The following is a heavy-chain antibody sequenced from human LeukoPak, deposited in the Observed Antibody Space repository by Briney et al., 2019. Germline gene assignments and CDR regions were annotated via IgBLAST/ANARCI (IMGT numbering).Heavy chain of an antibody. D-gene: IGHD3-9*01. Sequence: SETLSLTCTVSGGSISGYSWSWIRQPAGERLEWVGHIYSSGTTTYNPSLKSRVTMSGDASKNQFSLRLTSVTAADTAVYYCARDQYYDILGYWGQGTLVT. CDR3: ARDQYYDILGY. CDR2: IYSSGTT. CDR1: GGSISGYS. J-gene: IGHJ4*02. V-gene: IGHV4-4*07.